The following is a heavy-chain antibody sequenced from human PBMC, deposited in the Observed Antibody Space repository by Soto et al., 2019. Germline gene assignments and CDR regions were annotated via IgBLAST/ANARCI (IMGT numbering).Heavy chain of an antibody. D-gene: IGHD6-13*01. CDR1: GFTFSSYA. CDR3: AKRGAIAAAVYYGMDV. J-gene: IGHJ6*02. CDR2: ISGSGGST. V-gene: IGHV3-23*01. Sequence: PVGSLLRSCSASGFTFSSYAMSWVRQAPGKGLEWVSAISGSGGSTYYADSVKGRFTISRDNSKNTLYLQMNSLRAEDTAVYYCAKRGAIAAAVYYGMDVWGQGTTVTVSS.